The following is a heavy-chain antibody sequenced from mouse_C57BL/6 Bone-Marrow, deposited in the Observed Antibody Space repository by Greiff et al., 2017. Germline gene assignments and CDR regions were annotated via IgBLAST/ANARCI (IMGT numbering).Heavy chain of an antibody. CDR3: AREWMDY. Sequence: VQLQQSGPGLVKPSQSLSLTCSVTGYSFTSGYYWNWIRQFPGNKLEWMGYISYDGSNNYNPSLKNRISITRDTSKNQFFLKLNSVTTEDTATYYCAREWMDYGGQGTSVTVSS. V-gene: IGHV3-6*01. CDR2: ISYDGSN. J-gene: IGHJ4*01. CDR1: GYSFTSGYY.